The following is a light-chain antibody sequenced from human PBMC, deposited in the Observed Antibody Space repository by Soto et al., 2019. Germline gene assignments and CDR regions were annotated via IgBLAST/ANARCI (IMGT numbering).Light chain of an antibody. CDR2: EVS. Sequence: QSALTQPASGSRSPGQSSTISCTGTSSDVGGYNYVSWFQQHPGKAPKLMIYEVSNRPSGVSNRFSGSKSGKTAYLTISGLQAEDEADYYCSSYTSSSTWVFGGGTQLTVL. J-gene: IGLJ3*02. CDR1: SSDVGGYNY. CDR3: SSYTSSSTWV. V-gene: IGLV2-14*01.